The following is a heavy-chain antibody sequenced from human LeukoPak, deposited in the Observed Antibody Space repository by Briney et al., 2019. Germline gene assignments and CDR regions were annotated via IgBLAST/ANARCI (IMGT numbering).Heavy chain of an antibody. Sequence: PGGSLRLSCAASGFTFSSYAMSWVRRAPGKGLEWVSAISGSGGSTYYADSVKGRLTISRDNSKNTLYLQMNSLRAEDTAVYYCAKVWYYGSGSSYWGQGTLVTVSS. CDR2: ISGSGGST. CDR3: AKVWYYGSGSSY. V-gene: IGHV3-23*01. CDR1: GFTFSSYA. D-gene: IGHD3-10*01. J-gene: IGHJ4*02.